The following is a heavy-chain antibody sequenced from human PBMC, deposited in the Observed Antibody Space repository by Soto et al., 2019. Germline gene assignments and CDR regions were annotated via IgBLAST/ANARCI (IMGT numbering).Heavy chain of an antibody. CDR2: ISAYNGNT. V-gene: IGHV1-18*01. CDR3: ARDSRPTTVTMGVDP. Sequence: QVQLVQSGAEVKKPGASVKVSCKASGYTFTSYGISWVRQAPGQGGEWMGWISAYNGNTNYAQKLQGRVTMTTVTSTSTAYMELRSLRSDDPAVYYCARDSRPTTVTMGVDPWGQGTLVTVSS. D-gene: IGHD4-17*01. CDR1: GYTFTSYG. J-gene: IGHJ5*02.